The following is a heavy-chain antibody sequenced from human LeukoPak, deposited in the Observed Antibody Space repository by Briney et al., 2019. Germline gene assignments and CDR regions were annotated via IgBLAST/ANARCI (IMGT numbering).Heavy chain of an antibody. CDR3: ARSGRWGVPAAIVPGWFDP. J-gene: IGHJ5*02. D-gene: IGHD2-2*02. CDR1: GGTFSSYA. V-gene: IGHV1-69*05. CDR2: IIPIFGIA. Sequence: ASVKVSCKASGGTFSSYAISWVRQAPGQGLEWMGGIIPIFGIANYAQKFQGRVTITTDESTSTAYMELSSLRSEDTAVYYCARSGRWGVPAAIVPGWFDPWGQGTLVTVSS.